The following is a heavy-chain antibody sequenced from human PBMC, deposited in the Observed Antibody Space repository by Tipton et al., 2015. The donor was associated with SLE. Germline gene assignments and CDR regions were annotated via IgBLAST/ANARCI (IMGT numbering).Heavy chain of an antibody. Sequence: TLSLTCTVSGGSISSGSSSWSWIRRPAGKGLEWIGRIYNTGSTYYNPSLKSRVTISFDTSKNQFSLSPTSLTAADTALYYCARDSAEDSSGFYYPGGFDIWGQGTMVTVSS. CDR2: IYNTGST. CDR1: GGSISSGSSS. V-gene: IGHV4-61*02. D-gene: IGHD3-22*01. J-gene: IGHJ3*02. CDR3: ARDSAEDSSGFYYPGGFDI.